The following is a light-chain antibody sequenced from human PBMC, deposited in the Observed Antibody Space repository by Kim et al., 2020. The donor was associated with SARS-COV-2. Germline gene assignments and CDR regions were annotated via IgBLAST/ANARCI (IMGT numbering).Light chain of an antibody. CDR1: QSVSSY. V-gene: IGKV3-11*01. J-gene: IGKJ4*01. CDR2: DAS. CDR3: QQRSNWPPVT. Sequence: SPGERATLTCRASQSVSSYLAWYQQKPGQAPGRLIYDASNRATGIPARFSGSGSGTDFTLTISSLEPEDFAVYYCQQRSNWPPVTFGGGTKVDIK.